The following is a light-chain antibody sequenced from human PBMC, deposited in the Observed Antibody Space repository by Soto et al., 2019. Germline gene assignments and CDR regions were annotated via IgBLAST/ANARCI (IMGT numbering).Light chain of an antibody. CDR3: MQSVEPS. V-gene: IGKV2D-29*01. CDR1: QSLLQSNGKTF. Sequence: DIVLTQTPLSLSVTPGQPASMSCKSSQSLLQSNGKTFLYWYLQRPGQPPQLLLWEVSNRMSGVPDRFSGSGSGTDFTPQISRVEAEDVGVYYCMQSVEPSFGGGTKVEFK. J-gene: IGKJ4*01. CDR2: EVS.